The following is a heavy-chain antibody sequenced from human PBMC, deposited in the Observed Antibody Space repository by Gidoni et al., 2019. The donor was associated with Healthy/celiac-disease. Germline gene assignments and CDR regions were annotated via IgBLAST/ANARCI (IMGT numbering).Heavy chain of an antibody. V-gene: IGHV4-59*01. CDR1: GGSISSYY. D-gene: IGHD1-26*01. J-gene: IGHJ4*02. CDR3: ARECGTLDY. CDR2: IYYSGST. Sequence: QVQLQEAGAGLVTPSETLSLTCPVSGGSISSYYWSWIRQPPGKGLEWIGYIYYSGSTNYNPSLKSRVTISVDTSKNQFSLKLSSVTAADTAVYYCARECGTLDYWGQGTLVTVSS.